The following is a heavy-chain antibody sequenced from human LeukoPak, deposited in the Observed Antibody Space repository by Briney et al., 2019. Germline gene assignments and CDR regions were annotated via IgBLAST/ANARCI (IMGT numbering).Heavy chain of an antibody. Sequence: GGSLRLSCAASGFTFSSYGMHWVRQAPGKGLEWVAVIWYDGSNKYYADSVKGRFTISRDNSKNTLYLQMNSLRAEDTAVYYCARENRYCSSTTCLFDYWGQGTLVTFSS. J-gene: IGHJ4*02. CDR2: IWYDGSNK. CDR3: ARENRYCSSTTCLFDY. D-gene: IGHD2-2*01. CDR1: GFTFSSYG. V-gene: IGHV3-33*01.